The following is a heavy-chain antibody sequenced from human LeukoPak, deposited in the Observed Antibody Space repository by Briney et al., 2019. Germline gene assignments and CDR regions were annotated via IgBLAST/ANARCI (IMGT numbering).Heavy chain of an antibody. CDR1: GFTFSSYA. J-gene: IGHJ4*02. CDR2: ISYDGSNK. CDR3: AKDSGSYYATGGLKDD. Sequence: GGSLRLSCAASGFTFSSYAMHWVRQAPGKGLEWVAVISYDGSNKYYADSVKGRFTISRDKSKNTLYLQMNSLRTEDTAVYYCAKDSGSYYATGGLKDDWGQGTLVTVSS. V-gene: IGHV3-30*18. D-gene: IGHD1-26*01.